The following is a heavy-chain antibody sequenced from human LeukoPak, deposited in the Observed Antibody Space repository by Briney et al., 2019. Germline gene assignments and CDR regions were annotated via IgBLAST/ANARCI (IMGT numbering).Heavy chain of an antibody. Sequence: GGSQRLSCAASGFNLNSYMLNWVRQAPGKGLEWVSSISSTGSYIYYADSVKGRFTISRDNPGNVVYLQMDSLRAEDTAVYYCTRVAQSGPTGWFDPWGQGTLVTVSS. V-gene: IGHV3-21*01. CDR1: GFNLNSYM. J-gene: IGHJ5*02. D-gene: IGHD1-1*01. CDR2: ISSTGSYI. CDR3: TRVAQSGPTGWFDP.